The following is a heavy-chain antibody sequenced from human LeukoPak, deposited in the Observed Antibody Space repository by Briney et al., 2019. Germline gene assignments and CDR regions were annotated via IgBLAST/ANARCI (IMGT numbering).Heavy chain of an antibody. D-gene: IGHD3-16*01. CDR2: IIPIFGTA. Sequence: SVKVSCKASGGTFSSYAISWVRQAPGQGLEWMGGIIPIFGTANYAQKFQGRVTITADESTSTAYMELSSLRSEDTAVYYCAYSAFPSLDRWFDPWGQGTLVTVSS. J-gene: IGHJ5*02. CDR1: GGTFSSYA. CDR3: AYSAFPSLDRWFDP. V-gene: IGHV1-69*13.